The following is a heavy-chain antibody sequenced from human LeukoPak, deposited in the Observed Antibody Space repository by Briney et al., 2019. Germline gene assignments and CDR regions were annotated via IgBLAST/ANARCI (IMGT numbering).Heavy chain of an antibody. CDR1: GASISSDYYF. D-gene: IGHD6-13*01. J-gene: IGHJ4*02. CDR3: ARTDYTSTWYAY. Sequence: SETLSLTCTVSGASISSDYYFWGWIRQPPGQGLHWIGSIFYSGSTYYNLSLKSRVTVSVDTSKNQFSLRLSSVTAADTAVYYCARTDYTSTWYAYWGQGILVTVSS. V-gene: IGHV4-39*01. CDR2: IFYSGST.